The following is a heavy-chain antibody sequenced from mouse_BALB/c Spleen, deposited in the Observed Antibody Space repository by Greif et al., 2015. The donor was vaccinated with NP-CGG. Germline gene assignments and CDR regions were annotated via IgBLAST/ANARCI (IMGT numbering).Heavy chain of an antibody. J-gene: IGHJ3*01. Sequence: EVQLQQSGAELVRSGASVKLSCTASGFNIKDYYMHWVKQRPEQGLEWIGWIDPENGDTEYAPKFQGKATMTADTSSNTAYLQLSSLTSEDTAVYYCNAGGTATWGFAYWGQGTLVTVSA. CDR2: IDPENGDT. V-gene: IGHV14-4*02. CDR1: GFNIKDYY. D-gene: IGHD1-2*01. CDR3: NAGGTATWGFAY.